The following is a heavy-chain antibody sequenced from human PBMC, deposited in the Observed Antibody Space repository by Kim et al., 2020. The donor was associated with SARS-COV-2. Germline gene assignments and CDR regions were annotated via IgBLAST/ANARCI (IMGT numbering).Heavy chain of an antibody. Sequence: SETLSLTCTVSGGSISSGGYYWSWIRQHPGKGLEWIGYIYYSGSTYYNPSLKSRVTISVDTSKNQFSLKLSSVTAADTAVYYCARVTTKRGYSYRVHWFDPWGQGTLVTVSS. CDR3: ARVTTKRGYSYRVHWFDP. CDR2: IYYSGST. J-gene: IGHJ5*02. D-gene: IGHD5-18*01. CDR1: GGSISSGGYY. V-gene: IGHV4-31*03.